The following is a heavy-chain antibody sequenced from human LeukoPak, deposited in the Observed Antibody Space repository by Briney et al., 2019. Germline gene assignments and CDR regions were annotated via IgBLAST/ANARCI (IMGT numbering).Heavy chain of an antibody. CDR3: ARMYYYNNNEDWFDS. Sequence: PSETLSLTCTVSGGSISSYYWSWIRQPPGKGLEWIGYIYYSGISNYNPSLKSRVTISVDTSKNQFSLKLISVTAADTAVYYCARMYYYNNNEDWFDSWGQGTLVTVSS. D-gene: IGHD3-10*01. CDR1: GGSISSYY. J-gene: IGHJ5*01. CDR2: IYYSGIS. V-gene: IGHV4-59*01.